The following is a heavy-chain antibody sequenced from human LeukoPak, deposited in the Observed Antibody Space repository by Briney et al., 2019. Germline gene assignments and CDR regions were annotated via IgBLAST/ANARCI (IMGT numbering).Heavy chain of an antibody. Sequence: GGSLRLSCAASGFTFSSYAMSWVRQAPGKGLEWVLAISGSGGSTYYADSVKGRFTISRDNSKNTLYLQMNSLRAEDTAVYYCAKDRGVWYYYDSSGYYQLDYRGQGTLVTVSS. CDR2: ISGSGGST. J-gene: IGHJ4*02. CDR1: GFTFSSYA. CDR3: AKDRGVWYYYDSSGYYQLDY. D-gene: IGHD3-22*01. V-gene: IGHV3-23*01.